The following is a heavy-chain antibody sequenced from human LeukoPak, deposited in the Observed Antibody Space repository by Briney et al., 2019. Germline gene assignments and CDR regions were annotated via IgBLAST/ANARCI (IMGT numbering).Heavy chain of an antibody. CDR3: ARVVTGYYRLDP. CDR2: VSTNNDKA. V-gene: IGHV1-18*01. CDR1: GYTFTSYS. J-gene: IGHJ5*02. D-gene: IGHD3-9*01. Sequence: ASVKVSCKASGYTFTSYSFSWVRQAPGQGLEWKGWVSTNNDKANYAQKLQGRVTMTTDTSTSAAYMKLRSLSSDDTAVYYCARVVTGYYRLDPWGLGTLVTVSS.